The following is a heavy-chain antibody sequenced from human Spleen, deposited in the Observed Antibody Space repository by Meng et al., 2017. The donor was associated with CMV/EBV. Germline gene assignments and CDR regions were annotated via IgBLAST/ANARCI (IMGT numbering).Heavy chain of an antibody. J-gene: IGHJ4*02. CDR3: AKDWGAGSS. D-gene: IGHD3-16*01. CDR1: GFTFSSYA. CDR2: ISNDGKSE. Sequence: RLACAASGFTFSSYAMHWVRQAPGKGLGWVAVISNDGKSEDYADSVKGRFTISRDNSRNTLYLQMNSLRPEDTAVYYCAKDWGAGSSWGQGTLVTVSS. V-gene: IGHV3-30*04.